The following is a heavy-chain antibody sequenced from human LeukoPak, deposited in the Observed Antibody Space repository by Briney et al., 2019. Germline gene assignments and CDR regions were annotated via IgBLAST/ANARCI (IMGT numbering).Heavy chain of an antibody. CDR2: IYPGDSDTIT. Sequence: GESLKISCKGSGYSFTNYWIGWVRQMPGKGLEWMGIIYPGDSDTITRDSPSFQGQVTISADKTISTAFPQWSSLKASDTAMYYCARSSPRGYGAFDIWGQGTMVTVSS. J-gene: IGHJ3*02. CDR1: GYSFTNYW. V-gene: IGHV5-51*01. CDR3: ARSSPRGYGAFDI. D-gene: IGHD2-15*01.